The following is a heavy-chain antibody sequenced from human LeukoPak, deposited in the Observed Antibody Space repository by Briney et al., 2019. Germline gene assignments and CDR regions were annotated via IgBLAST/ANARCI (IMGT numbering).Heavy chain of an antibody. Sequence: SETLSLTCSVYRGSISSYYWSWVRQPPGKGLEWLGYVSYSGSTDYNPSLKSRVIISIDTSKNQFSLRLSCVTAADTAVYYCARENARYGRIGYWGQRTQVTVSS. D-gene: IGHD5-18*01. CDR2: VSYSGST. V-gene: IGHV4-59*01. CDR3: ARENARYGRIGY. CDR1: RGSISSYY. J-gene: IGHJ4*02.